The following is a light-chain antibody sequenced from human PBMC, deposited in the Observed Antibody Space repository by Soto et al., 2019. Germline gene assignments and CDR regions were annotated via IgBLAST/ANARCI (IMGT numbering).Light chain of an antibody. CDR3: AAWDDSRNAVV. J-gene: IGLJ2*01. V-gene: IGLV1-44*01. CDR1: SSNIGSNT. CDR2: SNN. Sequence: QAVVTKPPSASGTPGQRVTISCSGSSSNIGSNTVNWYQQLPGTAPKLLIYSNNQRPSGVPDRFSGSKSGTSASLAISGLKSEDEADYYCAAWDDSRNAVVFGGGTKVTVL.